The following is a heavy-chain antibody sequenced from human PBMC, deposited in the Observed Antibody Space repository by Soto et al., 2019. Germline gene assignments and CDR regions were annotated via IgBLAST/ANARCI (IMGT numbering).Heavy chain of an antibody. D-gene: IGHD3-16*02. CDR2: ISYDGSNK. CDR3: AKELSAGVPDYYYYGMDV. V-gene: IGHV3-30*18. CDR1: GFTFSSYG. J-gene: IGHJ6*02. Sequence: GGSLRLSCAASGFTFSSYGMHWVRQAPGKGLEWVAVISYDGSNKYYADSVKGRFTISRDNSKNTLYLQMNSLRAEDTAVYYCAKELSAGVPDYYYYGMDVWGQGTTVTVSS.